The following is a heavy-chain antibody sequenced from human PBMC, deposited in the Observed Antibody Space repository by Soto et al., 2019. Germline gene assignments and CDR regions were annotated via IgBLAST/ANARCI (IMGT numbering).Heavy chain of an antibody. CDR1: GFTFSSYG. CDR3: AKDRYIVGATRTFDY. V-gene: IGHV3-30*18. D-gene: IGHD1-26*01. CDR2: ISYDGSNK. Sequence: GGSPRLSCAASGFTFSSYGMHWVRQAPGKGLEWVAVISYDGSNKYYADSVKGRFTVSRDNFKNTLYLQMNSLRAEDTAVYYCAKDRYIVGATRTFDYWGQGTLVTVSS. J-gene: IGHJ4*02.